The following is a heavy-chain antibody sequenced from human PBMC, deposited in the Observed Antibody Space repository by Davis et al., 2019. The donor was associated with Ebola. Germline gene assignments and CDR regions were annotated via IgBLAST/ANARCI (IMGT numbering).Heavy chain of an antibody. CDR2: ISGSGGST. CDR3: ARGWDDAFDI. CDR1: GFTFSSYA. V-gene: IGHV3-23*01. Sequence: GESLKISCAASGFTFSSYAMSWVRQAPGKGLEWVSGISGSGGSTYYADSEKGRFTISRENAKNSLYLQMNSLRAGDTAVYYCARGWDDAFDIWGQGTMVTVSS. J-gene: IGHJ3*02. D-gene: IGHD1-26*01.